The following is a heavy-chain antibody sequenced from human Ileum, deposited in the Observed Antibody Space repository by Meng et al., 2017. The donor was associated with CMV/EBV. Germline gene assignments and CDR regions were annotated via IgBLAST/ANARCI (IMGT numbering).Heavy chain of an antibody. V-gene: IGHV6-1*01. CDR3: ASWYFDY. CDR1: GDNVSSNSGA. J-gene: IGHJ4*02. CDR2: TYYRSKWYN. Sequence: RTCAISGDNVSSNSGAWHWIRQSPSRGLEWLGKTYYRSKWYNDYAVSVKSRITITSDTSKNQFSLQLNSVTPEDTAVYYCASWYFDYWGQGTLVTVSS.